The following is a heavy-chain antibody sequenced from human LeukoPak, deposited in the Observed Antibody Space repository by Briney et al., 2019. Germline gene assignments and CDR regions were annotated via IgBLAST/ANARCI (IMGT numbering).Heavy chain of an antibody. V-gene: IGHV3-30*02. J-gene: IGHJ4*02. D-gene: IGHD6-13*01. CDR1: GFTFSSYG. Sequence: GGSLRLSCAASGFTFSSYGMHWVRQAPGKGLEWVAFIRYDGSNKYYADSVKGRFTISRDNSKNTLYLQMNSLRAEDTAVYYCARDWYSSSWYDIDYWGQGTLVTVSS. CDR3: ARDWYSSSWYDIDY. CDR2: IRYDGSNK.